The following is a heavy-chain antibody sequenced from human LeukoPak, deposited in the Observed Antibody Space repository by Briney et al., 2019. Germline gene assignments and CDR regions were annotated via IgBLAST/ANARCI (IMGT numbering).Heavy chain of an antibody. CDR1: GFTFSSYE. J-gene: IGHJ6*02. V-gene: IGHV3-48*03. D-gene: IGHD2-15*01. Sequence: PGGSLRLSCAASGFTFSSYERNWVRQAPGKGLEWVSYISSSGTTIYYADSVNGRFTISRDNAKNSLYLQVNSLRAEDTAVYYCARVQARYCSGGRCYGHNYGMDVWGQGTTVTVSS. CDR2: ISSSGTTI. CDR3: ARVQARYCSGGRCYGHNYGMDV.